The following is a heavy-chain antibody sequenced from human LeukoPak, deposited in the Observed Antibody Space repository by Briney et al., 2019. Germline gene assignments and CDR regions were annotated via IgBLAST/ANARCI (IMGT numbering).Heavy chain of an antibody. Sequence: PGRSLRLSNTASGFIFSSYSMHWVRQAPGKGLEFVSAISSNGGSTFYANSVKGRFTISRDTSKNTLYLQMGSLRAEDMAVYYCARVGDFSVAAFDIWGQGTMVTVSS. J-gene: IGHJ3*02. V-gene: IGHV3-64*01. CDR3: ARVGDFSVAAFDI. CDR1: GFIFSSYS. CDR2: ISSNGGST. D-gene: IGHD3-16*01.